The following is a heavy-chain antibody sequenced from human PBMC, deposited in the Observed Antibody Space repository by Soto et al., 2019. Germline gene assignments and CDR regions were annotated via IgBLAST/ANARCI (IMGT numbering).Heavy chain of an antibody. D-gene: IGHD2-21*02. Sequence: ASVKVSCKASGYTFTSYGISWVRQAPGQGLEWMGWINAGNGNTKYSQKFQGRVTITRDTSASTAYMELSSLRSEDTAVYYCARSIVVVTALDYWGQGTLVTVSS. CDR3: ARSIVVVTALDY. CDR2: INAGNGNT. CDR1: GYTFTSYG. J-gene: IGHJ4*02. V-gene: IGHV1-3*01.